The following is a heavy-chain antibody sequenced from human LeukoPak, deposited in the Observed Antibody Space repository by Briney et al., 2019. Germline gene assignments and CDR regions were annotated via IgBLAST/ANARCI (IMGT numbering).Heavy chain of an antibody. J-gene: IGHJ4*02. Sequence: GASVKVSCKASGYTFTGYYMHWVRQAPGQGLEWMGWINPNTGGTNYAQKFQGRVTMTGDTSITTAYMELNSLKSDDTAMYYCAAGEGTNLDYWGQGTLVTVSS. CDR1: GYTFTGYY. CDR2: INPNTGGT. CDR3: AAGEGTNLDY. V-gene: IGHV1-2*02. D-gene: IGHD2-2*01.